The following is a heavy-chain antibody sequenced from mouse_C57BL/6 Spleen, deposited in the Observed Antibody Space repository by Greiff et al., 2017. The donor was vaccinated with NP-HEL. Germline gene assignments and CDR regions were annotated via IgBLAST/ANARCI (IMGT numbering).Heavy chain of an antibody. CDR1: GFTFSSYT. J-gene: IGHJ2*01. CDR2: ISGGGGNT. V-gene: IGHV5-9*01. CDR3: ARRYDYDGGKGYFDY. Sequence: EVKLVESGGGLVKPGGSLKLSCAASGFTFSSYTMSWVRQTPEKRLEWVATISGGGGNTYYPDSVKGRFTISRDNAKNTLYLQMSSLRSEDTALYYCARRYDYDGGKGYFDYWGQGTTLTVSS. D-gene: IGHD2-4*01.